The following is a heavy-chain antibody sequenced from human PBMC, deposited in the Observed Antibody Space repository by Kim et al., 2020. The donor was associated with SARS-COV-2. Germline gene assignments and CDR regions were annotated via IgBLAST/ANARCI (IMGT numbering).Heavy chain of an antibody. CDR3: ARQGSRGDYGIWDFDY. CDR1: GGSISSSSYY. D-gene: IGHD4-17*01. V-gene: IGHV4-39*01. J-gene: IGHJ4*02. Sequence: SETLSLTCTVSGGSISSSSYYWGWIRQPPGKGLEWIGSIYYSGSTYYNPSLKSRVTISVDTSKNQFSLKLSSVTAADTAVYYCARQGSRGDYGIWDFDYWGQGTLVTVSS. CDR2: IYYSGST.